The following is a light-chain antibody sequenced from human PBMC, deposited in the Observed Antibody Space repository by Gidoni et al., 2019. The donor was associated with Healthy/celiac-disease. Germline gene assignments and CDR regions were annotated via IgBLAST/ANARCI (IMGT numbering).Light chain of an antibody. CDR3: QQCDSSSPLT. CDR1: QSMSSY. J-gene: IGKJ3*01. CDR2: AAS. Sequence: DGEMTQSPSSLSASVGARVTITCRGSQSMSSYLNWYQQKPGKAPKLLIYAASSLHSGVPSRFSGSGSGTDFTLTISSLQPEDFAIYYCQQCDSSSPLTFGPGTKVDIK. V-gene: IGKV1-39*01.